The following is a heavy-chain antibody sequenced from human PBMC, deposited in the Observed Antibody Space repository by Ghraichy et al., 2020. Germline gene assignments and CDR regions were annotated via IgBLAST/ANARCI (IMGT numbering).Heavy chain of an antibody. Sequence: LSLTCAASGFTFSTYAMSWVRQAPGKGLKWVSSIRNSGGSTYYADSVKGRFTISRDNSKNTLYLQMNSLRAEDTAVYYCATHYYDSSDIRYFDYWGQGTLVTVSS. CDR3: ATHYYDSSDIRYFDY. CDR2: IRNSGGST. V-gene: IGHV3-23*01. D-gene: IGHD3-22*01. CDR1: GFTFSTYA. J-gene: IGHJ4*02.